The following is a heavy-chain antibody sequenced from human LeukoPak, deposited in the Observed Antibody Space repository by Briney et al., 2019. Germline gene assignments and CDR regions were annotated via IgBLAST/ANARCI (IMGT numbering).Heavy chain of an antibody. CDR1: GGSFSGYY. J-gene: IGHJ4*02. Sequence: SETLSLTCAVYGGSFSGYYWSRIRQPPGKGLEWIGEINHSGSTNYNPSLKSRVTISLDTSKNQFSLKLSSVAAADTAVYYCARGWGVLAIDYWGQGTLVTVSS. CDR2: INHSGST. V-gene: IGHV4-34*01. D-gene: IGHD2-8*02. CDR3: ARGWGVLAIDY.